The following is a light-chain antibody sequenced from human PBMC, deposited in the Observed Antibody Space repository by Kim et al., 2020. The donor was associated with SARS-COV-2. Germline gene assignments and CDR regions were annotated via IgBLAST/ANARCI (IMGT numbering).Light chain of an antibody. Sequence: ASVGDTVTITCRASRNVDTYLAWYQQKPGKAPKLLIYQASTLKSGVPSRFSGSGSGTEFTLTTGSLQPDDFATYYCQQYRSYPWTFGQGTKVEIK. CDR2: QAS. J-gene: IGKJ1*01. CDR3: QQYRSYPWT. V-gene: IGKV1-5*03. CDR1: RNVDTY.